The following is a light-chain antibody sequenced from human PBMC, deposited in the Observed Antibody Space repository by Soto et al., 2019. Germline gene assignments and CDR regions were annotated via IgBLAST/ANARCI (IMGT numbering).Light chain of an antibody. CDR1: QSVSSSY. J-gene: IGKJ1*01. CDR3: QQRYDWPWT. Sequence: DIMLRQSPGTVSLSTGERAPLSCRASQSVSSSYLAWYQQKTGQAPRLLIYGASSRATGIPDRFSGSGSGTDFTLTISSLEPEDFAVYFCQQRYDWPWTFGLGTKVDIK. CDR2: GAS. V-gene: IGKV3D-20*02.